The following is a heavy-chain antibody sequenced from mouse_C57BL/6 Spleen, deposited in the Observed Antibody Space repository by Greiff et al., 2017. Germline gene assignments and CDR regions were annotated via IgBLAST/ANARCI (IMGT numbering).Heavy chain of an antibody. V-gene: IGHV5-15*01. Sequence: EVQGVESGGGLVQPGGSLKLSCAASGFTFSDYGMAWVRQAPRKGPEWVAFISNLAYSIYYADTVTGRFTISRENAKNTLYLEMSSLRSEDTAMYYCARHGGYYGTPYAMDYWGQGTSDTVSS. CDR2: ISNLAYSI. D-gene: IGHD1-1*01. CDR1: GFTFSDYG. J-gene: IGHJ4*01. CDR3: ARHGGYYGTPYAMDY.